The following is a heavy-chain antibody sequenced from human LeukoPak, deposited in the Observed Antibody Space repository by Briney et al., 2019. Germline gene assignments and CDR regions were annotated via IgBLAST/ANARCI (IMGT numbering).Heavy chain of an antibody. CDR3: AILTTVTTKGDY. J-gene: IGHJ4*02. CDR2: ISGSGGST. Sequence: RGSLRLSCAASGFTFSSYAMSWVRQAPGKGLEWVSAISGSGGSTYYADSVKGRFTISRDNSKNTLYLQMNSLRAEDTAVYYCAILTTVTTKGDYWGQGTLVTVSS. V-gene: IGHV3-23*01. CDR1: GFTFSSYA. D-gene: IGHD4-17*01.